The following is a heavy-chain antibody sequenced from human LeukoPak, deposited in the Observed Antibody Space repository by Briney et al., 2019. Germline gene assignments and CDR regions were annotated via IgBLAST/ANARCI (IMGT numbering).Heavy chain of an antibody. D-gene: IGHD3-3*01. CDR1: GFTFSSYA. Sequence: PGGSLRLSCAASGFTFSSYAMSWVRQAPGKELEWVSGISGRGGSTYYADSVKGRFTISRDNSKNTLYLQMNSLRAEDTAVYYCVTLSGDGDLWSANRAYYMDVWGKGTTVTVSS. CDR2: ISGRGGST. V-gene: IGHV3-23*01. J-gene: IGHJ6*03. CDR3: VTLSGDGDLWSANRAYYMDV.